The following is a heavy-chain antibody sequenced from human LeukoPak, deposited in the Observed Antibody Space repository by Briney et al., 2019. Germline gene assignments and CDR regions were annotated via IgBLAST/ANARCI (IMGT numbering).Heavy chain of an antibody. CDR3: ARDYKRQQLHWFDP. V-gene: IGHV1-2*02. CDR1: GYTFTGYY. J-gene: IGHJ5*02. CDR2: INPNSGGT. Sequence: GASVKVSCKASGYTFTGYYMHWVRQAPGQGLEWMGWINPNSGGTNYAQKFQGRVTMTRDTSISTAYMELSRLRSDDTAVYYCARDYKRQQLHWFDPWGQGTLVTVSS. D-gene: IGHD6-13*01.